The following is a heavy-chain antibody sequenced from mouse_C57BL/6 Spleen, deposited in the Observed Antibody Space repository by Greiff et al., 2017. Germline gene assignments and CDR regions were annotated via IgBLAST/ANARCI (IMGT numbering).Heavy chain of an antibody. CDR1: GYTFTDYE. J-gene: IGHJ2*01. V-gene: IGHV1-15*01. Sequence: VQLQQSGAELVRPGASVTLSCKASGYTFTDYEMHWVKQTPVHGLEWIGAIDPETGGTAYTEKFKGKATLTADKSSSTTYMELRSLTSEDSAVDDCTRESSITTVVATDYWGQGTTLTVSS. CDR2: IDPETGGT. D-gene: IGHD1-1*01. CDR3: TRESSITTVVATDY.